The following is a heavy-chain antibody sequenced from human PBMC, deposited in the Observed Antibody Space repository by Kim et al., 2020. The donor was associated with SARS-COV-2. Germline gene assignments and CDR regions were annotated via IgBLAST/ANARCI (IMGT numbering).Heavy chain of an antibody. Sequence: SQTLSLTCAISGDRVSSNSAAWDWIRQYPSRGIEWLGRTYYRSKWYNDYAVSVKRRLTINPETSKNQFSLQLNTVTPEDTAVYYCARDHRSSGAGYYFDYWGQGTLVTASS. J-gene: IGHJ4*02. CDR1: GDRVSSNSAA. CDR2: TYYRSKWYN. CDR3: ARDHRSSGAGYYFDY. V-gene: IGHV6-1*01. D-gene: IGHD6-19*01.